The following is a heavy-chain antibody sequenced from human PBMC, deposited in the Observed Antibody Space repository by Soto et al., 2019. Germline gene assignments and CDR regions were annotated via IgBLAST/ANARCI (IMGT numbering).Heavy chain of an antibody. Sequence: PSEALSLTCAVSGGSISRGGYSWSWIRQPPGKGLEWIGYIYHSGSTYYNPSLKSRVTISVDRSKNQFSLKLSSVTAADTAVYYCARSDGRYWGQGTLVTVSS. CDR3: ARSDGRY. J-gene: IGHJ4*02. CDR1: GGSISRGGYS. CDR2: IYHSGST. V-gene: IGHV4-30-2*02.